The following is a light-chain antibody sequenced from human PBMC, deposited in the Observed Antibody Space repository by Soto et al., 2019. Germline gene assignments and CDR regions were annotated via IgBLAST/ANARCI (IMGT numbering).Light chain of an antibody. CDR3: LSYDSSLRGWV. Sequence: QSALTQPPSVSGAPGQGVTISCTGSSSNLGAGFDVHWYQQLPGTAPKLLMYGNNNRPSGVPDRFSGSRSGTSASLAITGLQTEDEGDYYCLSYDSSLRGWVFGGGTQLTVL. CDR2: GNN. V-gene: IGLV1-40*01. J-gene: IGLJ3*02. CDR1: SSNLGAGFD.